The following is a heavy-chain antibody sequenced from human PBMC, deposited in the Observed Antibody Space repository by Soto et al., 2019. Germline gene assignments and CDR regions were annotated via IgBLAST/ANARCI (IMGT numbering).Heavy chain of an antibody. CDR2: ISYDGSNK. CDR1: GFTFSSYA. D-gene: IGHD3-22*01. V-gene: IGHV3-30-3*01. CDR3: ASEVVVIPGNFDY. Sequence: GGSLRLSCAASGFTFSSYAMHWVRQAPGKGLEWVAVISYDGSNKYYADSVKGRFTISRDNSKNTLYLQMNSLRAEDTAVYYCASEVVVIPGNFDYWGQGTLVTVSS. J-gene: IGHJ4*02.